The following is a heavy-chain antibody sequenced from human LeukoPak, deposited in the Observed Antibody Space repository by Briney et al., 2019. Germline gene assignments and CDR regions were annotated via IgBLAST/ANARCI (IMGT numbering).Heavy chain of an antibody. CDR2: IYPGDYET. V-gene: IGHV5-51*01. J-gene: IGHJ4*02. CDR3: AIPPGYCGNDCSFDH. CDR1: GYSFSNYW. D-gene: IGHD2-21*02. Sequence: RGESLKISCEASGYSFSNYWIGWVRRMPGKGLEWMGIIYPGDYETRYSPSFQGLVTITVDKSISTAYLQWSSLKASDTAMYYCAIPPGYCGNDCSFDHWGQGTLVTVSS.